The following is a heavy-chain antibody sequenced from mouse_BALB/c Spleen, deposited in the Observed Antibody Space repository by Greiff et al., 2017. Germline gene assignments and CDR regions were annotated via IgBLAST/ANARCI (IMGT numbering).Heavy chain of an antibody. J-gene: IGHJ2*01. Sequence: EVHLVESGGGLVQPGGSRKLSCAASGFTFSSFGMHWVRQAPEKGLEWVAYISSGSSTIYYADTVKGRFTISRDNPKNTLFLQMTSLRSEDTAMYYCARGPNFDYWGQGTTLTVSS. CDR3: ARGPNFDY. V-gene: IGHV5-17*02. CDR1: GFTFSSFG. CDR2: ISSGSSTI.